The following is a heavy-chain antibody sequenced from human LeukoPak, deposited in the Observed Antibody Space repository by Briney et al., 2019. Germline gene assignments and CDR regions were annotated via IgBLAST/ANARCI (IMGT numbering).Heavy chain of an antibody. V-gene: IGHV1-18*01. Sequence: ASVRVSCKASGYTFTSYGISWVRQAPGQGLEWMGWISAYNGNTNYAQKLQGRVTMTTDTSTSTAYMELRSLRSDDAAVYYWARGDTAFSPYYFDYWGQGTLVTVSS. CDR2: ISAYNGNT. CDR1: GYTFTSYG. CDR3: ARGDTAFSPYYFDY. D-gene: IGHD5-18*01. J-gene: IGHJ4*02.